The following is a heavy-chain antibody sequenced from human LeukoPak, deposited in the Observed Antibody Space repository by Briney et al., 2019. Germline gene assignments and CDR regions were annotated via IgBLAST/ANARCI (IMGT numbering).Heavy chain of an antibody. D-gene: IGHD2-15*01. Sequence: GGSLRLSCAASGFTFRSYRMSWVRQAPGKGLEWVANMKLDGSEEYYVDSVKGRFTISSDNAKNSLYLQMNSLRVDDTAVYYCARWARYCSSGSCYSWLDPWGQGTLVTVSS. CDR2: MKLDGSEE. CDR3: ARWARYCSSGSCYSWLDP. CDR1: GFTFRSYR. J-gene: IGHJ5*02. V-gene: IGHV3-7*01.